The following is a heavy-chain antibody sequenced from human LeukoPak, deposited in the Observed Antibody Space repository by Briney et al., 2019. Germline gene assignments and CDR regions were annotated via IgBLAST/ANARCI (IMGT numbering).Heavy chain of an antibody. Sequence: SETLSLTCTVSGGSVSSGSYYWSWIRQPPGKGLEWIGYIYYSGSTNYNPSLKSRVTISVDTSKNQFSLKLSSVTAADTAVYYCAREYDSSGSRRITDVENYSDYWGQGTLVTVSS. CDR2: IYYSGST. CDR3: AREYDSSGSRRITDVENYSDY. D-gene: IGHD3-22*01. V-gene: IGHV4-61*01. J-gene: IGHJ4*02. CDR1: GGSVSSGSYY.